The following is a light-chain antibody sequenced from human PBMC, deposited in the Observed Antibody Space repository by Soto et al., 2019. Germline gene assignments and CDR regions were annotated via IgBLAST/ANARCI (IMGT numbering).Light chain of an antibody. CDR1: QSIGNW. CDR3: QQFNIYPYT. J-gene: IGKJ2*01. Sequence: DIQMTQSPSTLYASVGDTVTFTCRASQSIGNWMAWYQQTPGKAPKLLIYRGSSLQSGVPSRFSGSGSGTEFTLTIVNLQADDFAVYFCQQFNIYPYTFGPGTKLEIK. V-gene: IGKV1-5*03. CDR2: RGS.